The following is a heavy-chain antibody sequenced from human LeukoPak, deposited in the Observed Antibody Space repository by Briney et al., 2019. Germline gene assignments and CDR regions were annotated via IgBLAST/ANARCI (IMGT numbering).Heavy chain of an antibody. V-gene: IGHV4-59*04. CDR1: DGSISSYY. Sequence: SETLSLTCTVSDGSISSYYWNWIRQPPGKGLEWIGIIYYSGSTYYNPSLKSRVTISIDTSKNQFSLKLSSVTAADTAVYYCAGPLLTYYSDSSGYSWGQGTLVTVSS. D-gene: IGHD3-22*01. J-gene: IGHJ4*02. CDR3: AGPLLTYYSDSSGYS. CDR2: IYYSGST.